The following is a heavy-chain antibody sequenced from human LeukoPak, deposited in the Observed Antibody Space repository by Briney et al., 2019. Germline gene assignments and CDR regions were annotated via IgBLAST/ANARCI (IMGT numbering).Heavy chain of an antibody. CDR3: ARGYDSGSYYQF. V-gene: IGHV4-34*01. Sequence: PSETLSLTCAVYGGSFSGYYWSWIRQPPGKWLEWIGEINRGGSTSYVPSLKSRVTVSLDTSKKQFSLKLTSVTAADTGVYYCARGYDSGSYYQFWGQGTLVTVSS. D-gene: IGHD3-10*01. CDR1: GGSFSGYY. J-gene: IGHJ1*01. CDR2: INRGGST.